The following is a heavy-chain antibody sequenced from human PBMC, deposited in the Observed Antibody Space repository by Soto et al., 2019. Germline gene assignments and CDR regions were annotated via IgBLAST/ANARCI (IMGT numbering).Heavy chain of an antibody. V-gene: IGHV3-11*06. J-gene: IGHJ4*02. D-gene: IGHD6-19*01. CDR1: GFTFSDYY. CDR2: ISSSSRYT. CDR3: AREGIAVAEPSDY. Sequence: GGSLSLSWAASGFTFSDYYMSWIRPAPGKGLEWVSYISSSSRYTNYADSVKGRFTISRDNAKNSLYLQMNSLRAEDTAVYYCAREGIAVAEPSDYWGQGTLVTV.